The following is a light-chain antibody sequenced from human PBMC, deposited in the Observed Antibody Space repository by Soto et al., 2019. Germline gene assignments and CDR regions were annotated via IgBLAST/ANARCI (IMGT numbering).Light chain of an antibody. Sequence: EIVLTQSPGTLSLSPGERATLSCRASQSVSSNYLAWYQQNPGQAPRLLIYGASSRATGIPDRFSGSGSGTDFTLTISRLEPEDFAMYYCHQYGSSRWTFGQGTKVEIK. J-gene: IGKJ1*01. CDR1: QSVSSNY. CDR3: HQYGSSRWT. V-gene: IGKV3-20*01. CDR2: GAS.